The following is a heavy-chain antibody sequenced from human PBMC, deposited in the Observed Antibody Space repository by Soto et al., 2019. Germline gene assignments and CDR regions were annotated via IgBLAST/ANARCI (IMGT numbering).Heavy chain of an antibody. J-gene: IGHJ4*02. CDR1: GFTFSSYA. CDR2: ISYDGSNK. Sequence: QVQLVESGGGVVQPGRSLRLSCAASGFTFSSYAMHWVRQAPGKGLEWVAVISYDGSNKYYADSVKGRFTISRDNSKNTLYLQMNSLRAEDTAVYYCARGRVVAATYYFDYWGQGTLVTVSS. V-gene: IGHV3-30-3*01. CDR3: ARGRVVAATYYFDY. D-gene: IGHD2-15*01.